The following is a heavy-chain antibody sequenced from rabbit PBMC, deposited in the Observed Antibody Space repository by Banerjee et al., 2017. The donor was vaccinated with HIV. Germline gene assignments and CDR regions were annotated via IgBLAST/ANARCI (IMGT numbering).Heavy chain of an antibody. Sequence: QEHLEESGGGLVKPEGSLTLTCTASGFSVSSSYYMCWVRQAPGKGLEWIGCIYTGSGSTYYASWAKGRFTISKTSSTTVTLQMTSLTAADTATYFCARFTHSDAGDDSYVGAFDPWGQGTLVPVS. D-gene: IGHD6-1*01. CDR2: IYTGSGST. V-gene: IGHV1S45*01. CDR1: GFSVSSSYY. CDR3: ARFTHSDAGDDSYVGAFDP. J-gene: IGHJ2*01.